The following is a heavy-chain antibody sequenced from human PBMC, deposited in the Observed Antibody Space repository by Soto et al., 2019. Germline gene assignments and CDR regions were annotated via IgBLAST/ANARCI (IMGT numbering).Heavy chain of an antibody. CDR2: ISAYNGNT. CDR3: ARETFSRGAFDI. Sequence: ASVKVSCKASGYTFTSYGISWVRQAPGQGLEWMGWISAYNGNTNYAQKLQGRVTMTTDTSTSTAYVELRSLRSDDTAVYYCARETFSRGAFDIWGQGTMVTVSS. V-gene: IGHV1-18*01. J-gene: IGHJ3*02. D-gene: IGHD3-16*01. CDR1: GYTFTSYG.